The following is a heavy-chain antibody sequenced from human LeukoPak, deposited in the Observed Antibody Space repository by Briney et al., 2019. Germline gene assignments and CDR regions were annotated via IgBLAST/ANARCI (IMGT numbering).Heavy chain of an antibody. J-gene: IGHJ4*02. Sequence: SETLSLTCTVSGGSISSSSYYWGWIRQPPGKGLEWIGSIYYSGSTYYNPSLKSRVTISVDTSKNQFSLKLSSVTAADTAVYYCARHSYSVPHYFDYWGQGTLVTVSS. CDR2: IYYSGST. D-gene: IGHD3-10*02. CDR1: GGSISSSSYY. CDR3: ARHSYSVPHYFDY. V-gene: IGHV4-39*01.